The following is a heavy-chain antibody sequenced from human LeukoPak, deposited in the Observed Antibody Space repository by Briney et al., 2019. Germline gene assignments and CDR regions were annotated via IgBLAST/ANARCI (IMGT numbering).Heavy chain of an antibody. J-gene: IGHJ3*02. CDR1: GFTFSSYW. V-gene: IGHV3-21*01. Sequence: GGSLRLSCAASGFTFSSYWMSWVRQAPGKGLEWVSSISSSSSYIYYADSVKGRFTISRDNAKNSLYLQMNSLRAEDTAGYYCARWASGYSAFDIWGQGTMVTVSS. D-gene: IGHD3-22*01. CDR3: ARWASGYSAFDI. CDR2: ISSSSSYI.